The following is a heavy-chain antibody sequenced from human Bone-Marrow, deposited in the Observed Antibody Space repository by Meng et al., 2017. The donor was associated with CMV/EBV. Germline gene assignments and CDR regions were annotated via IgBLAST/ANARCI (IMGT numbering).Heavy chain of an antibody. CDR2: ISGSGGST. CDR1: GFTFSSYA. V-gene: IGHV3-23*01. CDR3: AKAGITMVRGVTGYGMDV. Sequence: GESLKISCAASGFTFSSYAMSWVRQAPGKGLEWVSAISGSGGSTYYADSVKGRFTISRDNSKNTLYLQMNSLRAEDTAVYYCAKAGITMVRGVTGYGMDVSGQGTTVTVSS. D-gene: IGHD3-10*01. J-gene: IGHJ6*02.